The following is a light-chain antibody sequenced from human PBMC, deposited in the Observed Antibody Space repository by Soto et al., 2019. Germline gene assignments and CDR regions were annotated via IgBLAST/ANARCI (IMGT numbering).Light chain of an antibody. J-gene: IGKJ1*01. CDR3: QQYFSFPWT. CDR2: WAS. Sequence: DIVMTQSPDSLAVSLGERATINCKSSQSVLYSSNNKNYLAWYQQRPGQPPNLLIYWASTRESGVPDRFSGCWSGTDFTLTISSLQAEDVAIYYCQQYFSFPWTFGQGTKVEIK. CDR1: QSVLYSSNNKNY. V-gene: IGKV4-1*01.